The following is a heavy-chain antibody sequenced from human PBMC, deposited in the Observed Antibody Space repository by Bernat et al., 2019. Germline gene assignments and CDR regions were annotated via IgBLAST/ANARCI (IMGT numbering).Heavy chain of an antibody. CDR2: ISSSSSYI. V-gene: IGHV3-21*01. CDR3: ARDEILWFGEKPTEGWFDP. D-gene: IGHD3-10*01. CDR1: GFTFSSYS. J-gene: IGHJ5*02. Sequence: EVQLVESGGGLVKPGGSLRLSCAASGFTFSSYSMNWVRQAPGKGLEWVSSISSSSSYIYHADSVKGRFTISRDNAKNSLYLQMNSLRAEATAVYYCARDEILWFGEKPTEGWFDPWGQGTLVTVSS.